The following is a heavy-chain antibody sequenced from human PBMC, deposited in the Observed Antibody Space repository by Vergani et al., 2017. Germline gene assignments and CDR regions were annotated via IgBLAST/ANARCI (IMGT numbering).Heavy chain of an antibody. CDR3: ARGSEAATLRWFDP. J-gene: IGHJ5*02. Sequence: EVQLVESGGGLVQPGGSLRLSCAASGFTFSSYWMHWVRQAPGKGLVWVSRINSDGSSTSYADSVKGRFTISRDTSKNQFSLKLSSVTAADTAVYYCARGSEAATLRWFDPWGQGTLVTVSS. D-gene: IGHD2-15*01. V-gene: IGHV3-74*01. CDR2: INSDGSST. CDR1: GFTFSSYW.